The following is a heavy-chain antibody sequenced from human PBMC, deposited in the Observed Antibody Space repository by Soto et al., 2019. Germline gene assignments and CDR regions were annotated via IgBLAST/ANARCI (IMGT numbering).Heavy chain of an antibody. D-gene: IGHD2-8*01. V-gene: IGHV4-31*03. J-gene: IGHJ1*01. CDR2: IYYSGST. Sequence: QVQLQESGPGLVKPSQTLSLTCTVSGGSISSGGYYWSWIRQHPGKGLEWIGYIYYSGSTYYNPCLKGRVTISIDTSTDQFSLKLSSVTAAVTGGYCCAQAEGVQYCQHWGQGTLVTFSS. CDR3: AQAEGVQYCQH. CDR1: GGSISSGGYY.